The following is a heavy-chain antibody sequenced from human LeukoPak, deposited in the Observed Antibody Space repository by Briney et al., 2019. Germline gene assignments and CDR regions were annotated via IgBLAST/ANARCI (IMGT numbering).Heavy chain of an antibody. D-gene: IGHD1-26*01. Sequence: GGSLSLSCAASGFTFSSYAMHWVRQAPGKGLEYVSAISSNGGSTYYANSVKGRFTISRDNSKNTLYLQMGSLRAEDMAVYYCARVRQPRSGSYYANPLGYWGQGTLVTVSS. V-gene: IGHV3-64*01. J-gene: IGHJ4*02. CDR1: GFTFSSYA. CDR2: ISSNGGST. CDR3: ARVRQPRSGSYYANPLGY.